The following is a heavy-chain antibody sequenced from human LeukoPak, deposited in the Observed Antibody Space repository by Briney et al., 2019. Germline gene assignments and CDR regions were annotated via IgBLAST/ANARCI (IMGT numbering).Heavy chain of an antibody. Sequence: GASVKVSCKASGYTFPRYGISGLRQAPGHGREWVGWISDYNGNTNYAQKLQGRVTMTTDTSTSTAYMELRSLRSDDTAVYYCARVSRYFDWLPYNYGMDVWGKGTAVTVPS. V-gene: IGHV1-18*04. CDR1: GYTFPRYG. J-gene: IGHJ6*04. CDR2: ISDYNGNT. D-gene: IGHD3-9*01. CDR3: ARVSRYFDWLPYNYGMDV.